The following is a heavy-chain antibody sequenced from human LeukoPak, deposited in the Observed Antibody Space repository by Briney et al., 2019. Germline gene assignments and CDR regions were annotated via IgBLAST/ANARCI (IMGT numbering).Heavy chain of an antibody. J-gene: IGHJ1*01. CDR3: ARVGCSSTSCPKYFQH. CDR2: ISSSSSYI. CDR1: GFTFSSYS. Sequence: PGGSLRLSCAASGFTFSSYSMNWVRQAPGKGLEWVSSISSSSSYIYYADSVKGRFIISRDNAKNSLYLQMNSLRAEDTAVYYCARVGCSSTSCPKYFQHWGQGTLVTVSS. V-gene: IGHV3-21*01. D-gene: IGHD2-2*01.